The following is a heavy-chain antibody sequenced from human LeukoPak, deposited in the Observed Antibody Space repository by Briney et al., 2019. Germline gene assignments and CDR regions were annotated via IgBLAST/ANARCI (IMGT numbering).Heavy chain of an antibody. CDR1: GFTFSSYG. CDR3: ARFSGRN. D-gene: IGHD2-15*01. CDR2: IKQDGSAK. V-gene: IGHV3-7*01. Sequence: GGSLRLSCAVSGFTFSSYGMIWVRQAPGKGLEWVANIKQDGSAKYYVDSVKGRFTVSRDNAKNSLYLQMGSLRAEDTAVYYCARFSGRNWGQGTLVTVSS. J-gene: IGHJ4*02.